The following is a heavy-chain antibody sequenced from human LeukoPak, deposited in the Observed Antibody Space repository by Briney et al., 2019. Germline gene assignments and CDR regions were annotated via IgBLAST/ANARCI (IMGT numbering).Heavy chain of an antibody. V-gene: IGHV3-30*03. Sequence: GGSLRLSCAASGFTFSSYGMHRVRQAPGKGLEWMAVISYDGSNKYFADSVKGRFTISRDNSKNTLFLQMNSLRAEDTAMYYCAREVAMALGYWGQGTLVTVSS. CDR3: AREVAMALGY. CDR2: ISYDGSNK. CDR1: GFTFSSYG. J-gene: IGHJ4*02. D-gene: IGHD6-19*01.